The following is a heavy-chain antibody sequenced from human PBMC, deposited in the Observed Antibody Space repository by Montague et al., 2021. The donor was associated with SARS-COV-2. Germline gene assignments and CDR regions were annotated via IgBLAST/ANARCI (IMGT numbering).Heavy chain of an antibody. CDR2: IYYSGXT. J-gene: IGHJ6*02. V-gene: IGHV4-39*07. CDR1: GGSITSSGYY. Sequence: SETLSLTCTVSGGSITSSGYYWGWIRQPPGKGLEWIGSIYYSGXTXYXXXXKXRVTISVDTSKNQFSLKLRSVTAADTAVYYCARVGRQQLVRSSGMDVWGHGTTVTVSS. CDR3: ARVGRQQLVRSSGMDV. D-gene: IGHD6-13*01.